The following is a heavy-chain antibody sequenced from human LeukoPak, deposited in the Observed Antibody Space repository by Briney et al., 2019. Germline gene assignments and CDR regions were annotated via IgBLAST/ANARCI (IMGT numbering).Heavy chain of an antibody. V-gene: IGHV1-69*04. D-gene: IGHD2-2*01. CDR2: IIPILGIA. CDR3: ARDSSDCSSTSCYWGAFDY. Sequence: SVKVSCKAFGGTFSSYTISWVRQAPGQGLEWMGRIIPILGIANYAQKFQGRVTITADKSTSTAYMELSSLRSEDTAVYYCARDSSDCSSTSCYWGAFDYWGQGTLVTVSS. J-gene: IGHJ4*02. CDR1: GGTFSSYT.